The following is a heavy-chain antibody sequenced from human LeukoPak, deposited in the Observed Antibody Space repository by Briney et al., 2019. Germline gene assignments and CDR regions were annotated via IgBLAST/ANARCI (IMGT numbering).Heavy chain of an antibody. D-gene: IGHD4-17*01. CDR2: ISAYNGNT. Sequence: GASVKVSCKASGYTFTGFYIHWVRQAPGQGLEWMGWISAYNGNTNYAQKLQGRVTMTTDTSTSTAYMELRSLRSDDTAVYYCARGQRYGDYDGWYYFDYWGQGTLVTVSS. CDR1: GYTFTGFY. J-gene: IGHJ4*02. CDR3: ARGQRYGDYDGWYYFDY. V-gene: IGHV1-18*04.